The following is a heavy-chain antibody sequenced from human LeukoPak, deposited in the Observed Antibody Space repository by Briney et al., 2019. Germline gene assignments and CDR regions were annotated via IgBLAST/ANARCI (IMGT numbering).Heavy chain of an antibody. V-gene: IGHV3-21*01. CDR3: ASSYCSGGNCYAFDY. D-gene: IGHD2-15*01. J-gene: IGHJ4*02. CDR1: GFTFSSFG. Sequence: PGGSLRLSCAASGFTFSSFGLNWVRQAPGKGLEWVSCISKSSSYIDYAGSVKGRFTISRDNAKNSLYLQMNSLRAEDTAVYYCASSYCSGGNCYAFDYWGQGTLVTVSS. CDR2: ISKSSSYI.